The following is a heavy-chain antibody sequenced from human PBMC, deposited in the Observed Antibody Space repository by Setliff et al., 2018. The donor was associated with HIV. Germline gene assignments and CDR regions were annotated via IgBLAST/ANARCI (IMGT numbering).Heavy chain of an antibody. CDR1: GDSIRSYY. CDR2: IYTSGFT. D-gene: IGHD3-22*01. J-gene: IGHJ3*02. CDR3: AREDRGSSGYYQPPGFAFDI. Sequence: SETLSLTCTVSGDSIRSYYWSWIRQPAGKGLEWIGRIYTSGFTSYNPSLKSRVTMSVDTSKNQFSLKLSSVTAADTAVYYCAREDRGSSGYYQPPGFAFDIWGQGTMVTVSS. V-gene: IGHV4-4*07.